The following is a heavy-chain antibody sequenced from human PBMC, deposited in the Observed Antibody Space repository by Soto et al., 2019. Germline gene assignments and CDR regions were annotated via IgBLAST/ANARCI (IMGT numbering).Heavy chain of an antibody. CDR1: GFTFTDFA. CDR2: ISHDESKT. J-gene: IGHJ4*02. V-gene: IGHV3-30-3*01. D-gene: IGHD3-22*01. CDR3: ARIHHSSGYSYDH. Sequence: RLSCAASGFTFTDFAMHWVRQAPGKGLEWVALISHDESKTNHADPVKGRFSISRDNARNTLYLQMNSLRNEDTGVYYCARIHHSSGYSYDHWGQGTPVTVSS.